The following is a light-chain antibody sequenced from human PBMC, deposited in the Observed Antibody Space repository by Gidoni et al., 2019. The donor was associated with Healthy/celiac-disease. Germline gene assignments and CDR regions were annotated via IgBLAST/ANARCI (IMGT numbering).Light chain of an antibody. CDR2: DAS. Sequence: EIVLTQSPATLSLSPGERDTLSCRASQSVSSYLAWYQQKPGQAPRLLIYDASSRATGIPARFSGSGSGTDFTLTISSLEPEDFAVYYCQQRSNWPSAFGQGTRLEIK. V-gene: IGKV3-11*01. CDR1: QSVSSY. J-gene: IGKJ5*01. CDR3: QQRSNWPSA.